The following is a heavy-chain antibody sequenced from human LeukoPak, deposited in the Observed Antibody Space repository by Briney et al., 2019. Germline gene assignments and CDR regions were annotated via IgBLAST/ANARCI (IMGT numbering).Heavy chain of an antibody. D-gene: IGHD5-24*01. V-gene: IGHV3-15*01. CDR3: TTDFGDGYLPYYLDY. J-gene: IGHJ4*02. CDR1: GFTFSNAW. CDR2: IKSKTDGGTT. Sequence: GGSLRLSCAASGFTFSNAWMSWVRQAPGKGLEWVGRIKSKTDGGTTDYAAPVKGRFTISRDDSKNTLYLQMNSLKTEDTAVYYCTTDFGDGYLPYYLDYWGQGTLVTVSS.